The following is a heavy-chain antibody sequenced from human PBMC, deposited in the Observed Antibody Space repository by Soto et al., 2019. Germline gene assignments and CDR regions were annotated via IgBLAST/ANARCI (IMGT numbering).Heavy chain of an antibody. D-gene: IGHD1-1*01. CDR2: ISVFNGYA. V-gene: IGHV1-18*01. J-gene: IGHJ5*01. CDR3: SKNGTTWFAS. Sequence: GASVQVSSKTSCYSSHNSGISWVRQAPGQGLEWMGWISVFNGYAHSAQKFQGRVIMTADTFTSTAYMELRGLRSDDTAMYYCSKNGTTWFASWGQGTPVTVSS. CDR1: CYSSHNSG.